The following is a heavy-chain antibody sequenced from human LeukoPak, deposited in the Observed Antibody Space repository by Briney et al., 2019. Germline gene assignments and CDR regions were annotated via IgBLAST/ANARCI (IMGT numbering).Heavy chain of an antibody. CDR3: ARGGYSYPY. CDR1: GGSIKDYY. J-gene: IGHJ4*02. CDR2: IYSSGSS. V-gene: IGHV4-4*07. Sequence: PSETLSLTCTVSGGSIKDYYWSWIRQPAGKGLEWIGRIYSSGSSNYSPSLKSRVTMSVDTSKNQFSLKLSSVTAADTAVYYCARGGYSYPYWGQGTLVTVSS. D-gene: IGHD5-18*01.